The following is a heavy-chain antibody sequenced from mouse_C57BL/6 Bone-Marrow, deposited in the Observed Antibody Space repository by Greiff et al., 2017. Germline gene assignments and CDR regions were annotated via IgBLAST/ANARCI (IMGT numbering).Heavy chain of an antibody. V-gene: IGHV1-7*01. CDR3: ARYPDSYYGNWYFDV. CDR2: INPSSGYT. CDR1: GYTFTSYW. J-gene: IGHJ1*03. D-gene: IGHD2-10*01. Sequence: VHLVESGAELAKPGASVKLSCKASGYTFTSYWMHWVKQRPGQGLEWIGYINPSSGYTKYNQKFKDKATLTADKSSSTAYMQLSSLTYEDSAVYYCARYPDSYYGNWYFDVCGTGTTVTVSS.